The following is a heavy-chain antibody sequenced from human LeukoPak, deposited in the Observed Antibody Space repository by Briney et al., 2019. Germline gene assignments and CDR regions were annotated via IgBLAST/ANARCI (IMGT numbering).Heavy chain of an antibody. CDR2: IYYSGST. Sequence: PSETLSLTCTVSVGSISGHYWSWIRQPPGKGPEWIGYIYYSGSTNYNPSLKSRATISVDTSMNQFSLMLSSVTAADTAVYYCARLHPDTSLAPYYYYIYVWGKGTTVTVSS. J-gene: IGHJ6*03. CDR1: VGSISGHY. V-gene: IGHV4-59*08. D-gene: IGHD5-18*01. CDR3: ARLHPDTSLAPYYYYIYV.